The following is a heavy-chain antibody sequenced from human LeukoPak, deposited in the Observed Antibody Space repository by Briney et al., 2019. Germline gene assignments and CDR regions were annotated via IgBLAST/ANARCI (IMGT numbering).Heavy chain of an antibody. CDR3: ARVRNPHNWNDDGDAFDI. Sequence: ASVKVSCKASGYTFTGYYMHWVRQAPGQGLEWMGWINPNSGGTNYAQKFQGRVTMTRDTSISTAYMELSRLRSDDTAVYYCARVRNPHNWNDDGDAFDIWGQGTMVTVSS. CDR1: GYTFTGYY. CDR2: INPNSGGT. J-gene: IGHJ3*02. D-gene: IGHD1-1*01. V-gene: IGHV1-2*02.